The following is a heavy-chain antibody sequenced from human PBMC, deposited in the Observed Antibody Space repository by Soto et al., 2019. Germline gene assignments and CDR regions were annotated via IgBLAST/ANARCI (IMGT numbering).Heavy chain of an antibody. V-gene: IGHV3-23*01. CDR2: ISVRGDYR. CDR1: GFTFSSSG. CDR3: ANHGGFDF. J-gene: IGHJ3*01. Sequence: EGQLLQSGGGLVQPGESLRVSCADSGFTFSSSGMSWVRQAPGKGLEWVSSISVRGDYRYYADSVKGRFTISRDNSKNTLYLQMNSLTAADTAVYYCANHGGFDFWGQGTMVAVSS. D-gene: IGHD4-17*01.